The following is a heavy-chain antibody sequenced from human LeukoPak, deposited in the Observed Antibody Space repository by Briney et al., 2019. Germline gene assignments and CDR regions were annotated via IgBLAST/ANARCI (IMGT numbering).Heavy chain of an antibody. Sequence: PPQTLSPTSAVSAYSITRVYYWGCIRQPPGKGGEGSAWIFHSGSTYNNPSLKSRVTISVDTSKNQLSLKLSSVTAADTAVYYCARHVSNADDVVPAAHFDYWGQGTLVTVSS. CDR3: ARHVSNADDVVPAAHFDY. D-gene: IGHD2-2*01. J-gene: IGHJ4*02. CDR1: AYSITRVYY. CDR2: IFHSGST. V-gene: IGHV4-38-2*01.